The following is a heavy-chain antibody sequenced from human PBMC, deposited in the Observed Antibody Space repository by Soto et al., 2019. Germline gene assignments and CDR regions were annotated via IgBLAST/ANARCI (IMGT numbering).Heavy chain of an antibody. CDR2: IYSNGTT. V-gene: IGHV3-53*01. Sequence: EVQLVQSGGGLIQPGGSLRLSCAVSGFIVGSQHMSWVRQAPGKGPEWVSVIYSNGTTNFADVVKGRITISRDPSKNTLYLQMNSLRAEDTAMYYCARSWYYYDSSGPGAFDVWGQGTMVTVS. CDR1: GFIVGSQH. D-gene: IGHD3-22*01. CDR3: ARSWYYYDSSGPGAFDV. J-gene: IGHJ3*01.